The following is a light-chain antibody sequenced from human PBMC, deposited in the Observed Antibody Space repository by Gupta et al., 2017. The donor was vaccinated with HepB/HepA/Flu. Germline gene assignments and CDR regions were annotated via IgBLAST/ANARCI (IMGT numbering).Light chain of an antibody. CDR2: LAS. CDR1: QSLLRSNGYNY. Sequence: DIVMTKSPLSLPVTPGEPASISCSSSQSLLRSNGYNYLEWYLQKPGQSPQLLIYLASKRASGVPDMFSGSGSGTDFTLKISRGEAEDVGVYYCRQALQSPRTFGQGTKVEIK. J-gene: IGKJ1*01. V-gene: IGKV2-28*01. CDR3: RQALQSPRT.